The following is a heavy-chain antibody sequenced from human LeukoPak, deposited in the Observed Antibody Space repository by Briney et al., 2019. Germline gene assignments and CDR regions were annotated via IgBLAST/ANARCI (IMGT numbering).Heavy chain of an antibody. Sequence: GRSLRLSCAASGFTFSSYAMHWVRQAPGKGLEWVAVISYDGNNKYYADSVKGRFTISRDNSKNTLYLQMNSLRAEDTAVYYCARTTVVSPRAFDYWGQGTLVTVPS. CDR3: ARTTVVSPRAFDY. V-gene: IGHV3-30-3*01. CDR2: ISYDGNNK. CDR1: GFTFSSYA. D-gene: IGHD4-23*01. J-gene: IGHJ4*02.